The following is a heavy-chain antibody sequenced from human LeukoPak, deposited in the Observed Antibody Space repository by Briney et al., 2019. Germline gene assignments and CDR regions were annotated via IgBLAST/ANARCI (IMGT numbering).Heavy chain of an antibody. CDR3: ARHRLRFLDHRSIDY. CDR2: IFYTGST. CDR1: GGSISSSSSY. J-gene: IGHJ4*02. D-gene: IGHD3-3*01. V-gene: IGHV4-39*01. Sequence: SETLSLTCTVSGGSISSSSSYWGWVRQPPGKGLEWIGNIFYTGSTYYNPSLKSRLAISVDTSKNQFSLKLTSVTAADTAVYYCARHRLRFLDHRSIDYWGQGTLVTVSS.